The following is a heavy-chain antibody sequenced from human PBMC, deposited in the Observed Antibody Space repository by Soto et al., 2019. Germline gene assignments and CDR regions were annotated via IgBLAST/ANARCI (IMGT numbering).Heavy chain of an antibody. CDR1: GFTFSSYA. J-gene: IGHJ6*02. D-gene: IGHD3-3*01. Sequence: PRGSLRLSCAASGFTFSSYAMRWFRQAPGKGLEWVALISYDGRNKYSADSVKGRFTISRDNSKNTLYLQMNSLRAEDTAVYCCARDHRRNYDFWSGPAYYYGMDVWGQGTTVTVSS. V-gene: IGHV3-30*04. CDR3: ARDHRRNYDFWSGPAYYYGMDV. CDR2: ISYDGRNK.